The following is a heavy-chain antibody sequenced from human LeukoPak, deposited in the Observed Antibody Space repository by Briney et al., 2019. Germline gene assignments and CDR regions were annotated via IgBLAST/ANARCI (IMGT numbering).Heavy chain of an antibody. V-gene: IGHV3-13*04. CDR3: ARVSGVAIDY. D-gene: IGHD3-10*01. J-gene: IGHJ4*02. Sequence: GGSLRLSCAASGFTFSNYDMHWVRQAKGKGLEWVSGIGITGATYYPGSVKGRFTISRENAKNSLYLQLNSLGAGDTAVYYCARVSGVAIDYWGQGTLVTVSS. CDR2: IGITGAT. CDR1: GFTFSNYD.